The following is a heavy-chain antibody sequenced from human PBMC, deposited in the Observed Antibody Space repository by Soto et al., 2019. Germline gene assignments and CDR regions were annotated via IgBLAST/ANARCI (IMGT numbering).Heavy chain of an antibody. CDR2: IFTRSSQI. D-gene: IGHD1-26*01. Sequence: WGSLRLSCTASGFAFSSFNMNWVRQAPGKGLEWVSSIFTRSSQIYYADSVKGRFTISRDDAKNSLFLQMNSLSVEDTAVYYCARDLLAGQQLVIPWFHPWGQGTLVTSPQ. V-gene: IGHV3-21*01. CDR1: GFAFSSFN. J-gene: IGHJ5*02. CDR3: ARDLLAGQQLVIPWFHP.